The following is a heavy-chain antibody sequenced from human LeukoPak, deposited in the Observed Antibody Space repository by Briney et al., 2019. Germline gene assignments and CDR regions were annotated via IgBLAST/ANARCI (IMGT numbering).Heavy chain of an antibody. V-gene: IGHV5-51*01. J-gene: IGHJ4*02. CDR2: IYPGDSET. Sequence: GESLKIPCKRSGYRFIIYWIAGARQMPGRGLEWVGDIYPGDSETTYSPSFQGQVTISADKSISTAYLQWRSLKASDTAMYYCATLVGYGSFFDYWGQGTLVTVSS. CDR1: GYRFIIYW. CDR3: ATLVGYGSFFDY. D-gene: IGHD3-10*01.